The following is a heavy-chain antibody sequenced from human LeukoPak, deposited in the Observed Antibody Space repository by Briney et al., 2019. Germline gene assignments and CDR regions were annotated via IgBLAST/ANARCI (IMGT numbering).Heavy chain of an antibody. Sequence: GSLRLSCAASGFTLSSYAMTWVRQSPGKGLEWIGEIYHSGTTNYNPSLKSRVTISVDKSQNQFSLKLSSVTAADTAVYYCARLRGGSGSAQPLVFDYWGQGTLVTVSS. D-gene: IGHD3-10*01. J-gene: IGHJ4*02. CDR2: IYHSGTT. CDR1: GFTLSSYAM. CDR3: ARLRGGSGSAQPLVFDY. V-gene: IGHV4-4*02.